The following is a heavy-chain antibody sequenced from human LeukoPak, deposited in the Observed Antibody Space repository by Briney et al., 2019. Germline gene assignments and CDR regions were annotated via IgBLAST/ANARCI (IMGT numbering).Heavy chain of an antibody. CDR3: ASLRVGATHGYMDV. CDR1: GGSISSYY. V-gene: IGHV4-59*01. J-gene: IGHJ6*03. Sequence: SETLSLTCTVSGGSISSYYWSWIRQPPGKGLEWIGYIYYSGSTNYNPSLKSRVTISVDTSKNQFSLKLSSVTAADTAVYYCASLRVGATHGYMDVWGKGTTVTVSS. D-gene: IGHD1-26*01. CDR2: IYYSGST.